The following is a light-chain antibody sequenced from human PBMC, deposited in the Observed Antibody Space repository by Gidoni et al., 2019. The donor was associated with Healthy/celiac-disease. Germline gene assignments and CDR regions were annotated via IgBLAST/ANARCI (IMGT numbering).Light chain of an antibody. CDR1: SSNIGAGYD. V-gene: IGLV1-40*01. Sequence: QSVLTQPPSVSAAPGQRVTLSCTGSSSNIGAGYDVHWYQQLPETAPKLLIYGNSNRPAGVPDRFSGSKSGTSASLAITGLQAEDEADYYCQSYDSSLSGSYVFGTGTKVTVL. CDR2: GNS. J-gene: IGLJ1*01. CDR3: QSYDSSLSGSYV.